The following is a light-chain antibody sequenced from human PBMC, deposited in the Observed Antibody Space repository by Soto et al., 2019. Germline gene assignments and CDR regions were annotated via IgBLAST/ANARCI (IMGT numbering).Light chain of an antibody. V-gene: IGLV1-51*01. CDR3: GSWDSSLRAYV. Sequence: QSVMTQPPSVSAAPGQTVTISFSGSSSHIGGNSVSWYQQLPGTAPKLLISDDNKRPSGIPARFAGSLSGTSATLGIAGFQTGDEADYYCGSWDSSLRAYVFGTGTMLNVL. CDR1: SSHIGGNS. J-gene: IGLJ1*01. CDR2: DDN.